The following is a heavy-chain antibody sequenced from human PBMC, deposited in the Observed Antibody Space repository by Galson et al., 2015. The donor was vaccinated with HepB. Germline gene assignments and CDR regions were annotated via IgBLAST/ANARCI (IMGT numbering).Heavy chain of an antibody. CDR2: IYHDGNT. V-gene: IGHV4-4*02. CDR1: GDSISSDYW. D-gene: IGHD3-16*01. CDR3: ARDILGPKRTRGQVVH. J-gene: IGHJ4*02. Sequence: SETLSLTCAVSGDSISSDYWWSWVRQPPGKGLEWIGDIYHDGNTNYNPSLKSRVTMSLDKSKNQFSLNLSSVTAADTAVYYCARDILGPKRTRGQVVHWGQGTLVTVSS.